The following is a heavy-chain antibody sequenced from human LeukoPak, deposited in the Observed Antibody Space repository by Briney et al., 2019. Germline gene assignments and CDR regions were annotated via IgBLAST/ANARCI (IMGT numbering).Heavy chain of an antibody. CDR3: ARYPDKPFGYRQPR. CDR2: ISSSSSYI. Sequence: KPGGSLRLSCAASGFTFSSYSMNWVRQAPGKGLEWVSSISSSSSYIYYADSVKGRFTISRDNAKNSLYLQMNSLRAEDTAVYYCARYPDKPFGYRQPRWGQGTLATVSS. D-gene: IGHD3-10*01. V-gene: IGHV3-21*01. J-gene: IGHJ4*02. CDR1: GFTFSSYS.